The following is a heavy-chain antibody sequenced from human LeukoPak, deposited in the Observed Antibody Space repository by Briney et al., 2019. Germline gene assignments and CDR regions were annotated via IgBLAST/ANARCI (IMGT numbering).Heavy chain of an antibody. J-gene: IGHJ4*02. CDR1: GFTLSRHW. CDR3: AKSSTYSSSWPDY. Sequence: GGSLRLSCAASGFTLSRHWMSWVRQAPGKGLEWVSAISGSGGSTYYADSVKGRFTISRDNSKNTLYLQMNSLRAEDTAVYYCAKSSTYSSSWPDYWGQGTLVTVSS. CDR2: ISGSGGST. D-gene: IGHD6-13*01. V-gene: IGHV3-23*01.